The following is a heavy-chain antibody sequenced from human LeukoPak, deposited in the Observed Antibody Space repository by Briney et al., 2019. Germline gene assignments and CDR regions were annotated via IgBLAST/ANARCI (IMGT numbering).Heavy chain of an antibody. CDR3: ARVGNY. V-gene: IGHV4-34*01. Sequence: SETLSLTCGVYGGSFSGYYWSWIRQPPGKGLEWIGEINHSGSTNYNPSLKSRVTISVDTSKNQFSLKLSSVTAADTAVYYCARVGNYWGQGTLVTVSS. CDR1: GGSFSGYY. J-gene: IGHJ4*02. CDR2: INHSGST. D-gene: IGHD1-26*01.